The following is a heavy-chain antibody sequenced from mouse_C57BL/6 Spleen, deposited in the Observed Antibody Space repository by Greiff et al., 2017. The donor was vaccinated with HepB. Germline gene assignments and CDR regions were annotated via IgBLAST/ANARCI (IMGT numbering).Heavy chain of an antibody. CDR1: GYTFTSYW. Sequence: AQLQQSGTELVKPGASVKLSCKASGYTFTSYWMHWVKQRPGQGLEWIGNINPSNGGTNYNEKFKSKATLTVDKSSSTAYMQLSSLTSEDSAVYYCARERPRGLPLFDYWGQGTTLTVSS. D-gene: IGHD2-4*01. V-gene: IGHV1-53*01. CDR2: INPSNGGT. CDR3: ARERPRGLPLFDY. J-gene: IGHJ2*01.